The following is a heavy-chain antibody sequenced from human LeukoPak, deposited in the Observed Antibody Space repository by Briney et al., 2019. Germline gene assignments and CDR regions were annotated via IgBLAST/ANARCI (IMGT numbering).Heavy chain of an antibody. V-gene: IGHV4-4*02. D-gene: IGHD3-10*01. Sequence: SETLSLTCAVSGGSISSSNWWSWIRQSPGKGLEWIGSISYSGSTYYKPSLESRVTISLDTSGNQFSLKLNSVTAADTAVYYCAKSNGYGLVDIWGQGTMVTVSS. J-gene: IGHJ3*02. CDR3: AKSNGYGLVDI. CDR2: ISYSGST. CDR1: GGSISSSNW.